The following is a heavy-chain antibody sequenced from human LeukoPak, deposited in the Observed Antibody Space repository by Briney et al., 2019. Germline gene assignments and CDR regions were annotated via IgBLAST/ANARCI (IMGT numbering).Heavy chain of an antibody. CDR2: IYYSGST. D-gene: IGHD6-19*01. J-gene: IGHJ4*02. Sequence: SETLSLTCTVSGGSISSYYWSWIRQPPGKGLEWIGDIYYSGSTNYNPSLKSRVTISVDTSKNQFSLKLSSVTAADTAVYYCARGRIAVAGTKNYFDYWGQGTLVIVSS. CDR3: ARGRIAVAGTKNYFDY. V-gene: IGHV4-59*01. CDR1: GGSISSYY.